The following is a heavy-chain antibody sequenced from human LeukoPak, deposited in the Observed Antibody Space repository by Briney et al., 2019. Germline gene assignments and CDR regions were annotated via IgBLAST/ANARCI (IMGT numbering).Heavy chain of an antibody. V-gene: IGHV4-39*01. CDR1: GGSIISSNYY. Sequence: SETLSLTCSVSGGSIISSNYYWGWIRQPPGKGLEWIGSIYQSGSGSSYYHPSLKSRVTIFGDTSKNQFFLRLSSVTAADTAVYYCASTLRFLPYRRFDYWGQGTLVTVPS. D-gene: IGHD3-3*01. CDR3: ASTLRFLPYRRFDY. CDR2: IYQSGSGSS. J-gene: IGHJ4*02.